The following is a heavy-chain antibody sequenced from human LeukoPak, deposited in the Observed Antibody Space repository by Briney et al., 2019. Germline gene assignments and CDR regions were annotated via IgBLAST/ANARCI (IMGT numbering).Heavy chain of an antibody. V-gene: IGHV4-34*01. D-gene: IGHD3-10*01. CDR1: GGSFSGYY. J-gene: IGHJ4*02. CDR3: ARHSLWFGELLSPTPDY. Sequence: SETLSLTCAVFGGSFSGYYWSWIRQPPGKGLEWIGEINHGGSTNYNPSLKSRVTISLDTSKNQFSLKLSSVTAADTAVYYCARHSLWFGELLSPTPDYWGQGTLVTVSS. CDR2: INHGGST.